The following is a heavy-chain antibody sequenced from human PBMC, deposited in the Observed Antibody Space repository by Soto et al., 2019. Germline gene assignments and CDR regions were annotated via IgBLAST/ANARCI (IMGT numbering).Heavy chain of an antibody. CDR2: IVSSGRT. J-gene: IGHJ4*02. V-gene: IGHV4-4*07. Sequence: QLQESGPGLVKPSETLSLSCDVSGASLLSSYWSWVRQPAGKGLEWIGHIVSSGRTSYNPSLRSRVTRSVDTPNNKFSLSLNSVTAADTAVYYCAKGWDVKYFDHWGQGARGTVSS. CDR1: GASLLSSY. CDR3: AKGWDVKYFDH. D-gene: IGHD1-26*01.